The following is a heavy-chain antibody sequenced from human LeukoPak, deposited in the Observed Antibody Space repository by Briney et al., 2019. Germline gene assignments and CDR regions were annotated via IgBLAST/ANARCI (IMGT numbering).Heavy chain of an antibody. CDR3: AKDILTLPQGPIGY. CDR2: ISWNSGSI. Sequence: PGGSLRLSCAASGFTFDDYAMHWVRQAPGKGLEWVSGISWNSGSIGYVDSVKGRFTISRDNAKNSLYLQMNSLRPEDTALYYCAKDILTLPQGPIGYWGQGTLVTVSS. J-gene: IGHJ4*02. CDR1: GFTFDDYA. V-gene: IGHV3-9*01.